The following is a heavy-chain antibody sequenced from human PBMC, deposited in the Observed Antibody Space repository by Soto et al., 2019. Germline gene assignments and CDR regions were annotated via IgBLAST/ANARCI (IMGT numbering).Heavy chain of an antibody. CDR2: IIPIFGTA. D-gene: IGHD3-22*01. Sequence: QVQLVQSGAEVKKPGSSVKVSCKASGGTFSSYAISWVRQAPGQGLEWMGGIIPIFGTANYAQKLQGRVTINADESTSTAYMARSSLRSEDTAVYYCARVANYYDRSGYYRYYYYGMDVWGQGTTVTVSS. CDR3: ARVANYYDRSGYYRYYYYGMDV. J-gene: IGHJ6*02. CDR1: GGTFSSYA. V-gene: IGHV1-69*01.